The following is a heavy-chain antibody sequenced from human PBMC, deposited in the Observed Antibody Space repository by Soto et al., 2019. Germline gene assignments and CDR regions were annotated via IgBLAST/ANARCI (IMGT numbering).Heavy chain of an antibody. D-gene: IGHD5-18*01. Sequence: SGPTLVNPTQTLTLTCTFSGFSLSTSGVGVGWIRQPPGKALEWLALIDWNDDKHYSTSLKTRLTISKDTSKNQVVLTMTNMDPVDTATYYCARTKGYSYGFTYYYYYMDVWGKGTTVTVSS. V-gene: IGHV2-70*01. J-gene: IGHJ6*03. CDR2: IDWNDDK. CDR3: ARTKGYSYGFTYYYYYMDV. CDR1: GFSLSTSGVG.